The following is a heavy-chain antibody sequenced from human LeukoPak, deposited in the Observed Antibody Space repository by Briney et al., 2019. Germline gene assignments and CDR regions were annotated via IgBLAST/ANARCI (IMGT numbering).Heavy chain of an antibody. J-gene: IGHJ6*03. CDR3: ATASSTSSSSGDYMDV. Sequence: GASVKVSCKASGYTSTYRYLHWVRQAPGQALEWMGWITPFNGNTNYAQKFQNRVTITRDRSMSTAYMELSSLRSEDTAMYYCATASSTSSSSGDYMDVWGKGTTVTVSS. CDR2: ITPFNGNT. V-gene: IGHV1-45*02. D-gene: IGHD2-2*01. CDR1: GYTSTYRY.